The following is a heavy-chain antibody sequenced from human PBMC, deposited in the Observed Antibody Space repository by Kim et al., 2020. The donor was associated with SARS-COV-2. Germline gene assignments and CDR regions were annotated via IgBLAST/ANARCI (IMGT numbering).Heavy chain of an antibody. V-gene: IGHV4-34*01. Sequence: SETLSLTCAVYGGSFSGYYWSWIRQPPGKGLEWIGEINHSGSTNYNPSLKSRVTISVDTSKNQFSLKLSSVTAADTAVYYCARSKYCSSTSCYADYWGQGTLVTVSS. CDR1: GGSFSGYY. D-gene: IGHD2-2*01. CDR3: ARSKYCSSTSCYADY. CDR2: INHSGST. J-gene: IGHJ4*02.